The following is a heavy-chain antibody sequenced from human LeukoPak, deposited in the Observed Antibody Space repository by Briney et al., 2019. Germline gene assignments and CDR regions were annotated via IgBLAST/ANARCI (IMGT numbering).Heavy chain of an antibody. CDR2: MGGSGTSI. CDR3: ASLPEFGELFGDGGY. D-gene: IGHD3-10*01. V-gene: IGHV3-21*01. J-gene: IGHJ4*02. CDR1: GFTFRTYA. Sequence: GGSLRLSCETSGFTFRTYAMNWVRQAPGKGLEWVSSMGGSGTSIYYADSVKGRFTISRDNAKNSLYLQMNSLRVDDTAVYYCASLPEFGELFGDGGYWGQGTLVTVSS.